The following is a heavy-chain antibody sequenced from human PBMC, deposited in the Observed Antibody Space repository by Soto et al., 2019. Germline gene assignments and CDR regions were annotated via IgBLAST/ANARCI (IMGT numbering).Heavy chain of an antibody. Sequence: SETLSLTCAVYGGSFSGYYWSWIRQPPGKGLEWIGEINHSGSTNYNPSLKSRVTISVDTSKNQFSLKLSSVTAADTAVYYCARGPGYGDYFYCLDYWGQGTLVTVSS. D-gene: IGHD4-17*01. CDR2: INHSGST. V-gene: IGHV4-34*01. CDR1: GGSFSGYY. CDR3: ARGPGYGDYFYCLDY. J-gene: IGHJ4*02.